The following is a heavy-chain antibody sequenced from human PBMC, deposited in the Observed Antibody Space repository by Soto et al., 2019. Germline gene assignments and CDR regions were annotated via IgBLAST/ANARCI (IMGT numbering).Heavy chain of an antibody. CDR1: GFTFTNAW. Sequence: PGGSLRLSCRTSGFTFTNAWMDWVRLTAGNGLEWVGRIKSKSDGETAEYAAPVKGRFIISRDDSTDTLYLEMNKLTSEDSAVYYCTTIVLLPFDHWGQGVLVTVSS. V-gene: IGHV3-15*01. CDR3: TTIVLLPFDH. CDR2: IKSKSDGETA. D-gene: IGHD1-26*01. J-gene: IGHJ4*02.